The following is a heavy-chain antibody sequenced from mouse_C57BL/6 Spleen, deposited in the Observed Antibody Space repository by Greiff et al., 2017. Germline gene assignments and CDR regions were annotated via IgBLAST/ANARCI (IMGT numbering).Heavy chain of an antibody. CDR1: GYTFTSYW. Sequence: VQLQQPGAELVKPGASVKVSCKASGYTFTSYWMHWVKQRPGQGLEWIGRIHPSDSDTNYNQKFKGKATVTVDKSSSTAYMQLSSLTSEDSAVYYCAIEGAIYYGNFDYWGQGTTLTVSS. CDR2: IHPSDSDT. V-gene: IGHV1-74*01. D-gene: IGHD2-1*01. J-gene: IGHJ2*01. CDR3: AIEGAIYYGNFDY.